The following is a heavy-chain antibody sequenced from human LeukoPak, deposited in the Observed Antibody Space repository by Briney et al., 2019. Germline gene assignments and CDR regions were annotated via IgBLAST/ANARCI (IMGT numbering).Heavy chain of an antibody. J-gene: IGHJ4*02. V-gene: IGHV3-30*04. CDR3: ARSPYYDSSGYYDS. CDR2: ISYDASNK. D-gene: IGHD3-22*01. CDR1: GFSFSTCA. Sequence: GGSLRLSCAASGFSFSTCAMHWVRQAPGKGLEWMTVISYDASNKYYADSVKGRFTISRDNSKNMLYLQMNSLRAEDTAVYYCARSPYYDSSGYYDSWGQGTLVTVSS.